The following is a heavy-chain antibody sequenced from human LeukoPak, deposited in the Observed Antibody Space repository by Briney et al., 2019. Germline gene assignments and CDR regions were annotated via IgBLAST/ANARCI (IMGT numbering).Heavy chain of an antibody. CDR3: ARDQLLLY. J-gene: IGHJ4*02. D-gene: IGHD1-26*01. CDR1: GFTFSSYE. CDR2: ISSSGRSI. Sequence: RSGGSLRLSCAASGFTFSSYEMNWVRQAPGKGLEWVSYISSSGRSIYYADSVKGRFTISRDNAKNSLYLQMNSLRAEDTAVYYCARDQLLLYWGQGTLVTVSS. V-gene: IGHV3-48*03.